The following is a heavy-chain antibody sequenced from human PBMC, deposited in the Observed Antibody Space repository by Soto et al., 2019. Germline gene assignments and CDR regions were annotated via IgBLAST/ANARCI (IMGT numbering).Heavy chain of an antibody. D-gene: IGHD3-16*01. V-gene: IGHV1-45*02. CDR3: ASGGAGSGPFTWELPDH. CDR2: ITPFSGDV. J-gene: IGHJ4*02. CDR1: GNTFTYRY. Sequence: QMQLVQSGAEVKKTGSSVTVSCKALGNTFTYRYLHWVRQAPGQALEGMGWITPFSGDVHYAQRFQERVTITRDRSINTAYMQMSSLRSEDTAMYFCASGGAGSGPFTWELPDHWGQGTLVTVSS.